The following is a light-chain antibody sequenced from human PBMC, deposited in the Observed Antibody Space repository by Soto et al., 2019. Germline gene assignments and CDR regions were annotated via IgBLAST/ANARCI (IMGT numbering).Light chain of an antibody. CDR3: QTWGTGFWV. J-gene: IGLJ3*02. CDR2: LNSDGSH. V-gene: IGLV4-69*01. Sequence: QPVLTQSPSASASRGASVKLTCTLSSGHSSYAIAWHQQQPEKGPRYLMKLNSDGSHSKGDGIPDRFSGSSSGAERYLTISSLQSEDEADYYCQTWGTGFWVFGGGTKVTVL. CDR1: SGHSSYA.